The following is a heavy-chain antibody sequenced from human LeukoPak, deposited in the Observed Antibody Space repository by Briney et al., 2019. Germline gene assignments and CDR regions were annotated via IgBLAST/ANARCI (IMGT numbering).Heavy chain of an antibody. CDR2: IATDFYT. CDR1: GFSVRNNY. Sequence: GGSLRLSCAASGFSVRNNYMSWVRQARGEGLEWVSAIATDFYTNYADSVRGRFTISRDDSKNTLFLQMNSLRAEDTAVYSCASRDTSGWYDYWGQGTLVTVSS. V-gene: IGHV3-53*01. D-gene: IGHD6-19*01. J-gene: IGHJ4*02. CDR3: ASRDTSGWYDY.